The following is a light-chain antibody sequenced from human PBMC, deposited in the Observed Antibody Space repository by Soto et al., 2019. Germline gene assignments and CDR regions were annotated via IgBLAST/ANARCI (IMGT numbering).Light chain of an antibody. CDR3: QHYGSTPQFT. CDR1: QSVSSTF. Sequence: EILLTQSPCTLSLSPGERATLACRASQSVSSTFLAWYQQQPGHAPRLLLYGTSNRATGIADRSSGRGSGTDFTLTISGLEPEDFAVYYCQHYGSTPQFTFGHGTRVDIK. J-gene: IGKJ3*01. CDR2: GTS. V-gene: IGKV3-20*01.